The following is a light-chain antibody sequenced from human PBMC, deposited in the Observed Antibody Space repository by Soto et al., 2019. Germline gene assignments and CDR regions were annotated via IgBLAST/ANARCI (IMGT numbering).Light chain of an antibody. Sequence: EIVMTPSPATLSVSPGERATLSFRASQIVSSSLAWYQQRPGQAPRLPINGASTRATDIPARFSGSRSGTEFTLTITKLQSEDFAIYYCQHYNNWPTFGQGTRLEIK. J-gene: IGKJ5*01. CDR1: QIVSSS. CDR3: QHYNNWPT. CDR2: GAS. V-gene: IGKV3-15*01.